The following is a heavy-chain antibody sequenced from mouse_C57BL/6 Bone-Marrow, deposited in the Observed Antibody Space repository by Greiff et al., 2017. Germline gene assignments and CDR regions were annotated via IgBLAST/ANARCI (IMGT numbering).Heavy chain of an antibody. D-gene: IGHD2-12*01. CDR1: GYTFTSYW. J-gene: IGHJ2*01. V-gene: IGHV1-64*01. CDR3: AGFTTGRFDY. CDR2: IHPNSGST. Sequence: VQLQQPGAELVKPGASVKLSCKASGYTFTSYWMHWVKQRPGQGLEWIGMIHPNSGSTNYNEKFKSKATLPVAKSSSTAYMQLSSLTSEDSAVYYGAGFTTGRFDYWGQGTTLTVSS.